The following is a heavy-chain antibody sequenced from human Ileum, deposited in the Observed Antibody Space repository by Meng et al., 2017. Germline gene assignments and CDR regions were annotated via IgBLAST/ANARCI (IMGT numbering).Heavy chain of an antibody. J-gene: IGHJ4*02. CDR3: ARRIRGGSYLG. CDR2: IHYSGST. V-gene: IGHV4-34*01. D-gene: IGHD1-26*01. CDR1: GDSFTDYY. Sequence: QLQLMQWDAGMWKPSENLSLTCNVYGDSFTDYYWNWTRQPPGKGLEWIGEIHYSGSTNYNPSLESRVTISEDTSQKQFSLRLSSVTAADTAVYYCARRIRGGSYLGWGQGTLVTVSS.